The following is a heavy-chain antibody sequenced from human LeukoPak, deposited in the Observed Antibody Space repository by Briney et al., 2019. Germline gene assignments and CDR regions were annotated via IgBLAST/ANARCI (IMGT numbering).Heavy chain of an antibody. J-gene: IGHJ4*02. CDR2: FGTRSTSI. CDR1: GFTFSGYS. CDR3: AREVSEGFDF. D-gene: IGHD3-22*01. Sequence: GRSLRLSCTASGFTFSGYSMNWIRQAPGKGLEWVSSFGTRSTSIYHAGSVKGRFAISRDNAKNLLYLQMNSLRAEDTALYYCAREVSEGFDFWGQGTLVTVSS. V-gene: IGHV3-21*01.